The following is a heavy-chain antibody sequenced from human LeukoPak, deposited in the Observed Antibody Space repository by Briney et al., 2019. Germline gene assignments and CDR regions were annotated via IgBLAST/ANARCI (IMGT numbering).Heavy chain of an antibody. CDR3: AKDRDFSDFWSGYIDY. J-gene: IGHJ4*02. V-gene: IGHV3-23*01. D-gene: IGHD3-3*01. CDR1: GFTFSGFA. CDR2: ISGSGDTT. Sequence: GGSLRLSCAAFGFTFSGFALSWVRQAPRKGLEWVSTISGSGDTTYYADSVKGRFTISRDNSKNTLYLQMNSLRAEDTAVYYCAKDRDFSDFWSGYIDYWGQGTLVTVSS.